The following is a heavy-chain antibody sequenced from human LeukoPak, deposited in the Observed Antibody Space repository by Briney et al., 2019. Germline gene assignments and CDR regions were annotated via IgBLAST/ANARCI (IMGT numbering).Heavy chain of an antibody. CDR2: IHSSGST. Sequence: NASETLSLTCTVSGGSLSGHFWSWFRRPPGKGLEKIGYIHSSGSTTYNPSYKSRVTVSLEMSKNQFSLSLSSVTAADTAVYYCARDPGDTDWYNLDFWGQGILVTVSS. CDR3: ARDPGDTDWYNLDF. J-gene: IGHJ4*02. CDR1: GGSLSGHF. D-gene: IGHD1/OR15-1a*01. V-gene: IGHV4-59*11.